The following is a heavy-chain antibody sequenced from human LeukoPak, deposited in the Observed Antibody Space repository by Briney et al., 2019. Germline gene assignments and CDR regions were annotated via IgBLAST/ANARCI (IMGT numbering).Heavy chain of an antibody. Sequence: AGGSLRLSCAASGFTFSTYAMSWVRQAPGKGLEWVSTISGSGGSTYYADSVKGRFTISRDNSKNTLYLQMSSLRAEETAVYYCAKEGWVGPNPPHHFDYWGQGTLVTVSS. CDR1: GFTFSTYA. CDR2: ISGSGGST. CDR3: AKEGWVGPNPPHHFDY. J-gene: IGHJ4*02. V-gene: IGHV3-23*01. D-gene: IGHD1-26*01.